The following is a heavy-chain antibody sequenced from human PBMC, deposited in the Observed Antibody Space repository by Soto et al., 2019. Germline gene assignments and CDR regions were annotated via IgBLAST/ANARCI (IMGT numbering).Heavy chain of an antibody. V-gene: IGHV1-18*01. CDR1: GYTFTSYG. D-gene: IGHD2-2*01. CDR2: ISAYIGNT. J-gene: IGHJ4*02. CDR3: ARESAPADY. Sequence: QVQLVQSGAEVKKPGASVKVSCKASGYTFTSYGISWVRQAPGQGLEWMGWISAYIGNTNYAQNLQGIVTMTTDTYTSTAYMELRSLRADVSAVYYCARESAPADYCGQGTLVTVCS.